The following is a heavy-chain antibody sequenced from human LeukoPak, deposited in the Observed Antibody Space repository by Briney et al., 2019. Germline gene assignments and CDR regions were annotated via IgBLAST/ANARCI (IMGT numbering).Heavy chain of an antibody. V-gene: IGHV3-23*01. CDR2: ISGSGGST. J-gene: IGHJ4*02. Sequence: GGSLRLSCAASGFTFSSYAMSWVRQAPGKGLEWVSAISGSGGSTYYADSVKGRFTISRDNAKNSLYLQMNSLRAEDTAVYYCARDQGGGSTDYYFDYWGQGTLVTVSS. CDR1: GFTFSSYA. D-gene: IGHD3-10*01. CDR3: ARDQGGGSTDYYFDY.